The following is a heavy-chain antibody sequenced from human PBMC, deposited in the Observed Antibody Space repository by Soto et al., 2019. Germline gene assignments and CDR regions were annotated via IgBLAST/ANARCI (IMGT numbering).Heavy chain of an antibody. D-gene: IGHD5-18*01. CDR3: ARNVDTAMVEWFDP. V-gene: IGHV1-18*01. CDR2: ISAYNGNT. Sequence: GASVKVSCKASGYTFTSYGISWVRQAPGQGLEWMGWISAYNGNTNYAQKLQGRVTMTTDTSTSTAYMELRSLRSDDTAVYYCARNVDTAMVEWFDPSGQGTLVTVSS. CDR1: GYTFTSYG. J-gene: IGHJ5*02.